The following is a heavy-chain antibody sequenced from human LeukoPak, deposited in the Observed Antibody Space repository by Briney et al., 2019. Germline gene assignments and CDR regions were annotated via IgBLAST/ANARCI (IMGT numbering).Heavy chain of an antibody. V-gene: IGHV3-21*01. D-gene: IGHD6-6*01. CDR1: GFTFSSYS. J-gene: IGHJ4*02. CDR2: ISSSSSYI. Sequence: SGGSLRLSCAASGFTFSSYSMNWVHQAPGKGLEWVSSISSSSSYIYYADSVKGRFTISRDNAKNSLYLQMNSLRAEDTAVYYCARGLEYSSSSGQGGQGTLVTVSS. CDR3: ARGLEYSSSSGQ.